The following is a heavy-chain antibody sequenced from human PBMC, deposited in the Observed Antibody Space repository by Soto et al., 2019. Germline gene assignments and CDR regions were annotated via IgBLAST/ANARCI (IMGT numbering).Heavy chain of an antibody. CDR3: ARGSSGYISSWYYFDY. Sequence: GGSLRLSCAASGFTFSDYALSWARQAPGKGLEWVATISGIGGSTYLADSVKGRLSISRDNSKNTVSLLMNSLRAEDTAVYFCARGSSGYISSWYYFDYWGRGTLVTVSS. D-gene: IGHD6-13*01. J-gene: IGHJ4*02. V-gene: IGHV3-23*01. CDR2: ISGIGGST. CDR1: GFTFSDYA.